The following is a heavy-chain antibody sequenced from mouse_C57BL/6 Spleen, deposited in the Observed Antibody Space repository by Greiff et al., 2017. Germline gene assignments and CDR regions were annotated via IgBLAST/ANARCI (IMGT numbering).Heavy chain of an antibody. Sequence: QVQLKQSGAELMKPGASVKLSCKATGYTFTGYWIEWVKQRPGHGLEWIGEILPGSGSTNDNEKFKGKATFTADTSSNTAYMQLSSLTTEDSAIYYGAIWDEDYWGQGTTLTVSS. CDR1: GYTFTGYW. J-gene: IGHJ2*01. CDR3: AIWDEDY. D-gene: IGHD4-1*01. V-gene: IGHV1-9*01. CDR2: ILPGSGST.